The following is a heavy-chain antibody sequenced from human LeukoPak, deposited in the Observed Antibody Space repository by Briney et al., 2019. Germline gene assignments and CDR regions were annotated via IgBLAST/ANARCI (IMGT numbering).Heavy chain of an antibody. CDR2: IYYSGST. J-gene: IGHJ4*02. CDR3: ARGLDDY. D-gene: IGHD6-6*01. Sequence: SQTLSLTCTVSGGSISSSSYYWGWIRQPPGKGLEWIGSIYYSGSTYYNPSLKSRVTISVDTSKNQFSLKLSSVTAADTAVYYCARGLDDYWGQGTLVTVSS. CDR1: GGSISSSSYY. V-gene: IGHV4-39*01.